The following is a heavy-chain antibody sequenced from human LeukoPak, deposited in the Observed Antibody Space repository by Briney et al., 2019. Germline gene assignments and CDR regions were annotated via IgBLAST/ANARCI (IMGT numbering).Heavy chain of an antibody. D-gene: IGHD3-10*01. CDR1: GYTFTSYG. Sequence: ASVKVSCKASGYTFTSYGISWVRQAPGQGLEWMGWISAYNGNTNYAQKLQGRVTMTTVTSTSTAYMELRSLRSDDTAVYYCARRMYGSGTHIGKQPFDNNWFDPWGQGTLVTVSS. V-gene: IGHV1-18*01. CDR3: ARRMYGSGTHIGKQPFDNNWFDP. CDR2: ISAYNGNT. J-gene: IGHJ5*02.